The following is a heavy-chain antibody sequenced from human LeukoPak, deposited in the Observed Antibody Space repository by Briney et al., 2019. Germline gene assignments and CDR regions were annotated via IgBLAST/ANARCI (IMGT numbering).Heavy chain of an antibody. CDR3: ASGGYDFHY. Sequence: GGSLRLSCAASGFSFSRYWMSWVRQAPGKGLEWVANIKHDGSEKYYVDSVKGRFTISRDNAKNSLYLQMNSLRAEDTAVYYCASGGYDFHYWGQGTLVTVSS. CDR1: GFSFSRYW. D-gene: IGHD5-12*01. J-gene: IGHJ4*02. CDR2: IKHDGSEK. V-gene: IGHV3-7*01.